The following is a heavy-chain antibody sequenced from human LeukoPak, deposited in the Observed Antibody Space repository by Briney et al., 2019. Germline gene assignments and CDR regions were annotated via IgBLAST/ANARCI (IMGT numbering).Heavy chain of an antibody. CDR1: GGSISSGGYY. V-gene: IGHV4-31*03. Sequence: SQTLSLTCTVSGGSISSGGYYWSWIRQHPGKGLEWIGYIYYSGSTYYNPSLKSRVTISVDTSKNQLSLKLSSVTAADTAVYYCARDHLNYDILTGYYTDAFDIWGQGTMVTVSS. D-gene: IGHD3-9*01. J-gene: IGHJ3*02. CDR2: IYYSGST. CDR3: ARDHLNYDILTGYYTDAFDI.